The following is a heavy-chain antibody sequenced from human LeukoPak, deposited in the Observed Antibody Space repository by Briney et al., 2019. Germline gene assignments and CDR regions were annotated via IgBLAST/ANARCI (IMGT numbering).Heavy chain of an antibody. CDR1: GYTFTSYG. V-gene: IGHV1-18*01. J-gene: IGHJ4*02. CDR3: AREYYYDSSGTTHIVFDY. D-gene: IGHD3-22*01. Sequence: ASVKVYCKASGYTFTSYGISWVRQAPGQGLEWMGWISAYNGNTNYAQKLQGRVTMTTDTSTSTAYMELRSLRSDDTAVYYCAREYYYDSSGTTHIVFDYWGQGTLVTVSS. CDR2: ISAYNGNT.